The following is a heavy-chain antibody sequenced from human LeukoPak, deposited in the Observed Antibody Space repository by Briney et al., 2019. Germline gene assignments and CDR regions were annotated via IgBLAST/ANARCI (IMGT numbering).Heavy chain of an antibody. J-gene: IGHJ4*02. D-gene: IGHD3-10*01. CDR1: GFTVSSNC. V-gene: IGHV3-53*01. Sequence: GGSLRLSCAASGFTVSSNCMSWVRQAPGKGLEGVSVIYSGGSTYYADSVKGRFTISRDSSKNTPYLQMNNLRAEDTAVYYCARGSQDSGSYYLGYWGQGTLVTVSS. CDR2: IYSGGST. CDR3: ARGSQDSGSYYLGY.